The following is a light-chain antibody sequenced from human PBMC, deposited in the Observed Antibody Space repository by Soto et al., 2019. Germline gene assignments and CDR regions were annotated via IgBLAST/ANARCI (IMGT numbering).Light chain of an antibody. J-gene: IGLJ2*01. Sequence: QSALTQSPSASGSPGQSVTISCIGTSSDVGGYNYVSWYQHHPGKAPKLIIYEVTKRPSGVPDRFSGSRSGTTASLTVSGLQAEDEADYYCSSYTSSNSVVFGGGTKLTVL. CDR1: SSDVGGYNY. CDR2: EVT. CDR3: SSYTSSNSVV. V-gene: IGLV2-8*01.